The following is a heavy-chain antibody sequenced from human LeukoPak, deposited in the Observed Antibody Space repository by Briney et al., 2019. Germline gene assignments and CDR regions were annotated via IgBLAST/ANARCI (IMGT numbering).Heavy chain of an antibody. J-gene: IGHJ4*02. V-gene: IGHV1-18*01. CDR2: ISAHNGNT. CDR1: GYTFTSNG. D-gene: IGHD2-15*01. Sequence: ASVKVSCKASGYTFTSNGISWVRQAPGRGLEWMGWISAHNGNTNYAQKLQGRVTMTTDTSTSTAYMELRSLRSDDTAVYYCARDPCSGGSCYLQIDDWGQGTLVTVSS. CDR3: ARDPCSGGSCYLQIDD.